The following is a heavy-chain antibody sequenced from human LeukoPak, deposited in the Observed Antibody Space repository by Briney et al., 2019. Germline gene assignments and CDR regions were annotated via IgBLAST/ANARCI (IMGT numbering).Heavy chain of an antibody. CDR1: GGSIIINSYY. J-gene: IGHJ5*02. D-gene: IGHD6-13*01. CDR3: ARMTRLWYFDP. V-gene: IGHV4-39*01. Sequence: SQTLSLTCTVSGGSIIINSYYWAWIRQPPGKGLEWIGSIYYSGSTYYNPSLKSRVTISIDTSKNQCSLKLSSVTAADTAVYYCARMTRLWYFDPWGRGTLVTVSS. CDR2: IYYSGST.